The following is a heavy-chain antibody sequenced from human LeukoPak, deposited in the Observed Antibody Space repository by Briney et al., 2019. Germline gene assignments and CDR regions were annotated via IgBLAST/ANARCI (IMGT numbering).Heavy chain of an antibody. J-gene: IGHJ4*02. V-gene: IGHV3-30*02. CDR3: ATHCSGTACHRDY. Sequence: GGSLRLSCAASGFTFGSSAMHWVRQTPGKGLECVAFIQFDGSYKHYSDAVKGRFTISRDNSKNTLYLEMNSLRPEDTAVYYCATHCSGTACHRDYWGQGTLVTVSS. CDR1: GFTFGSSA. CDR2: IQFDGSYK. D-gene: IGHD2-2*01.